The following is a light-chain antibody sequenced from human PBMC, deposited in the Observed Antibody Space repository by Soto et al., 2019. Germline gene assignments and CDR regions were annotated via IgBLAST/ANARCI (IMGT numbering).Light chain of an antibody. V-gene: IGKV3-15*01. CDR2: SAS. CDR3: QQYNNWPWT. CDR1: QSISDT. J-gene: IGKJ1*01. Sequence: IVLTQSPGTPSSSPGRRATLSCRASQSISDTLAWYQQKPGQAPRLLIHSASARATGFPARFSGSGSGTDFTLTISSLQSEDFAVYYCQQYNNWPWTFGQGTKVDI.